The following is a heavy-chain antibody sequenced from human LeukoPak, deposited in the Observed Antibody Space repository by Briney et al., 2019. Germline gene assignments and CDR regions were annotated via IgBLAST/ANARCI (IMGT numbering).Heavy chain of an antibody. CDR3: ARQGIAARRDLGAY. D-gene: IGHD6-6*01. J-gene: IGHJ4*02. V-gene: IGHV4-30-2*01. CDR1: GGSISGGGYY. Sequence: PSQTLSLTCTVSGGSISGGGYYWSWIRQPPGKGLEWIGYIYHSGSTYYNPSLMSRVTISVDRSKNQFSLKLSSVTAADTAVYYCARQGIAARRDLGAYWGQGTLVTVSS. CDR2: IYHSGST.